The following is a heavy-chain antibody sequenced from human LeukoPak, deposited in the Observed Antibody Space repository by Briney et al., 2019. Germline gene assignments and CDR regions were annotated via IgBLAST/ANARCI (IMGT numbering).Heavy chain of an antibody. Sequence: ASVKVSCKASGYTFTSYDINWVRQATGQGLEWLGWMNPNSGNTGYAQKFQGRVTMTRNTSISTAYMGLSNLRSEDTAVYYCARVAGNCGGDCYRLLYWGQGTLVTVSS. J-gene: IGHJ4*02. CDR1: GYTFTSYD. CDR2: MNPNSGNT. D-gene: IGHD2-21*01. CDR3: ARVAGNCGGDCYRLLY. V-gene: IGHV1-8*01.